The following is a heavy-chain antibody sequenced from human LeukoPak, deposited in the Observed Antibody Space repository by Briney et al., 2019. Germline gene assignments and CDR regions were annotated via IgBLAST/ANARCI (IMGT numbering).Heavy chain of an antibody. CDR3: ARVKARSGSYSLDY. D-gene: IGHD1-26*01. J-gene: IGHJ4*02. V-gene: IGHV1-18*01. CDR1: GYTFTTYG. Sequence: ASVKVSCKASGYTFTTYGISWVRQAPGQGLEWMGWISAHNGDTNYVQRLQGRVTMTTDTSTSTAYMALRSLRSDDTAVYYCARVKARSGSYSLDYWGQGTLVTVSS. CDR2: ISAHNGDT.